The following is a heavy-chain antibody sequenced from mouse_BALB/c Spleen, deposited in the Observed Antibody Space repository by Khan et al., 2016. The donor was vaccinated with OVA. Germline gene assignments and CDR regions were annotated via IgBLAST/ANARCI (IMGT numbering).Heavy chain of an antibody. J-gene: IGHJ3*01. CDR3: VRDGAYHRNDGWFAY. Sequence: VQLQESGAELARPGASVKMSCKASGYTFTSYTIHWIKKRPEQGLEWIGYINPSNGYTNYNQKFEDKATLTTDKSSTTAYLQLSSLTSDDSAVYNCVRDGAYHRNDGWFAYWGQGTLVTVSA. D-gene: IGHD2-14*01. CDR1: GYTFTSYT. V-gene: IGHV1-4*01. CDR2: INPSNGYT.